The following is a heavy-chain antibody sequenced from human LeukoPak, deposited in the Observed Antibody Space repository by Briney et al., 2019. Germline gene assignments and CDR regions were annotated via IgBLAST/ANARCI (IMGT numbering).Heavy chain of an antibody. CDR2: IRYDGSNK. J-gene: IGHJ4*02. CDR1: GFTFSSYG. V-gene: IGHV3-30*02. CDR3: AKDTRRHYGSGSSDFDY. Sequence: GRSLRLSCAASGFTFSSYGMHWVRQAPGKGLEWVAFIRYDGSNKYYADSVKGRFTISRDNSKNTLYLQMNSLRAEDTAVYYCAKDTRRHYGSGSSDFDYWGQGTLVTVSS. D-gene: IGHD3-10*01.